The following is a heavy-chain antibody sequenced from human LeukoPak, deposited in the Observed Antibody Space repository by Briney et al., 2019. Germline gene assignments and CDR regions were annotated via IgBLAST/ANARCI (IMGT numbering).Heavy chain of an antibody. D-gene: IGHD1-20*01. CDR3: ARAPRYNWNQDGFDY. V-gene: IGHV4-31*03. J-gene: IGHJ4*02. CDR1: GGSLSSGGYY. Sequence: SETLSLTCTVSGGSLSSGGYYWGWIRQHPGKGREWIGYIYYSGSTYYNPSLKRRVTTSVDLSKNQFSLKLSSVTAADTAVYYCARAPRYNWNQDGFDYWGQGTLVTVSS. CDR2: IYYSGST.